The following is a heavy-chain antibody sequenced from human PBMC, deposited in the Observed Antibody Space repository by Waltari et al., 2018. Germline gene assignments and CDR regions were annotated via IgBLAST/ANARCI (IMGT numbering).Heavy chain of an antibody. J-gene: IGHJ6*03. CDR1: GGSFSGYY. Sequence: QVPLQQWGAGLLKPPETLSLTCAVYGGSFSGYYWRWISQPPGKGVSGIGEINHSGSTNYNPSLKSRVTISVDTSKNQFSLKLSSVTAADTAVYYCARVIVVVPAAFYYYYYYYMDVWGKGTTVTISS. CDR3: ARVIVVVPAAFYYYYYYYMDV. CDR2: INHSGST. V-gene: IGHV4-34*01. D-gene: IGHD2-2*01.